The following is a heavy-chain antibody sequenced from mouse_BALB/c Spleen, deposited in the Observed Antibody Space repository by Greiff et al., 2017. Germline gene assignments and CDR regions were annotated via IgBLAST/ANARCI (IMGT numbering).Heavy chain of an antibody. CDR3: TREGLRRGGFDY. J-gene: IGHJ2*01. CDR2: IRLKSNNYAT. Sequence: EVKLMESGGGLVQPGGSMKLSCVASGFTFSNYWMNWVRQSPEKGLEWVAEIRLKSNNYATHYAESVKGRFTISRDDSKSSVYLQMNNLRAEDTGIYYCTREGLRRGGFDYWGQGTTLTVSS. CDR1: GFTFSNYW. V-gene: IGHV6-6*02. D-gene: IGHD2-4*01.